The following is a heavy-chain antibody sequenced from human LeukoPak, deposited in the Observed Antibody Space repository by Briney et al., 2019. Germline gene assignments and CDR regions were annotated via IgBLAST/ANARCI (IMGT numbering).Heavy chain of an antibody. Sequence: GGSLTLSCAASGFTFSNCGMHWVRQAPGMGLEWVAVIWFDGSNKYYAASVKGRFTISRDNSKNTVYLQMNSLRAEDTAVYYCARKNSAFFDYWGQGTLVTVSS. CDR1: GFTFSNCG. CDR2: IWFDGSNK. V-gene: IGHV3-33*01. J-gene: IGHJ4*02. CDR3: ARKNSAFFDY. D-gene: IGHD1/OR15-1a*01.